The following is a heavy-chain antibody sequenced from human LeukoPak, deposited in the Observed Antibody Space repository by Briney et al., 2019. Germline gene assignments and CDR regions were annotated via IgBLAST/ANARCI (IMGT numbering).Heavy chain of an antibody. V-gene: IGHV3-11*06. CDR2: ISSSSSYT. CDR1: GFTFSDYY. D-gene: IGHD6-13*01. CDR3: ARALETGYSSSWDSLTFDY. J-gene: IGHJ4*02. Sequence: GGSLRLSCAASGFTFSDYYMSWIRQAPGKGLEWVSYISSSSSYTNYADSVKGRFTISRDNAKNSLYLQMNSLRAEDTAVYYCARALETGYSSSWDSLTFDYWGQGTLVTVSS.